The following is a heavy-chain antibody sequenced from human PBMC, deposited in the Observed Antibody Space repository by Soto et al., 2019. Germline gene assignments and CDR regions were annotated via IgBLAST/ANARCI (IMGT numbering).Heavy chain of an antibody. Sequence: GESLKISCAASGFTLSGFDIHWVRQASGEGLEWVGRIKTKVESYATELAASVKGRFTISRDDPKNTAYLQMSSLKTEDTAVYYCTRRYCSGGGCYSDFDFWGQGTQVTVSS. CDR1: GFTLSGFD. CDR2: IKTKVESYAT. D-gene: IGHD2-15*01. J-gene: IGHJ4*02. V-gene: IGHV3-73*01. CDR3: TRRYCSGGGCYSDFDF.